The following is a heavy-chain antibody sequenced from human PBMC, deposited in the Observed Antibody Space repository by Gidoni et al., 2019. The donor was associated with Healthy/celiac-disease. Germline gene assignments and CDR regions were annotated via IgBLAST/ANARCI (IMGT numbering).Heavy chain of an antibody. V-gene: IGHV2-70*01. D-gene: IGHD1-26*01. CDR3: ARIRLSGSYSGPFDY. Sequence: TSLKTRLTISKDTSKNQVVLTMTNMDPVDTATYYCARIRLSGSYSGPFDYWGQGTLVTVSS. J-gene: IGHJ4*02.